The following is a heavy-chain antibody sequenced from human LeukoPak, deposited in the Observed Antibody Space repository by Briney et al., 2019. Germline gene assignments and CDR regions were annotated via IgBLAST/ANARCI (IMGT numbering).Heavy chain of an antibody. D-gene: IGHD5-24*01. CDR1: GGTFSSYA. CDR2: IIPIFGTA. J-gene: IGHJ4*02. CDR3: ARGKDGYNYYFDY. Sequence: SVKVSCKASGGTFSSYAISWVRQAPGQELEWMGGIIPIFGTANYAQKFQGRVTITADESTSTAYMELSSLRSEDTAVYYCARGKDGYNYYFDYWGQGTLVTVSS. V-gene: IGHV1-69*13.